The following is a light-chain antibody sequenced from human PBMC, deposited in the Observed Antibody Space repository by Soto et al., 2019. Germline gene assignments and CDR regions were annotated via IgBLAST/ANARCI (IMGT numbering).Light chain of an antibody. CDR3: AAWDDSLSGEV. CDR1: SSNIGSNY. CDR2: RNN. Sequence: LTQPPSASGTPGQRVTISCSGSSSNIGSNYVYWYQQLPGTAPKLLIYRNNQRPSGVPDRFSGSKSGTSASLAISGLRSEDEADYYCAAWDDSLSGEVFGGGTKLTVL. V-gene: IGLV1-47*01. J-gene: IGLJ3*02.